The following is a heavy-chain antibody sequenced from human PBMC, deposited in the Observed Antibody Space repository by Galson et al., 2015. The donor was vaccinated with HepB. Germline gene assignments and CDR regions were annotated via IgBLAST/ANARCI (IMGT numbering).Heavy chain of an antibody. CDR2: IGSDGRGT. J-gene: IGHJ6*02. D-gene: IGHD3-10*02. CDR1: GFTFNSYA. Sequence: SLRLSCAASGFTFNSYAMSWVRQAPGQGLEWVSAIGSDGRGTFYDAPVMRRTTTSTDNYGNTLSQLVNRLRDDDAAIYYCAKELGVRGKYCYCGMDVWGQGTTVTVSS. CDR3: AKELGVRGKYCYCGMDV. V-gene: IGHV3-23*01.